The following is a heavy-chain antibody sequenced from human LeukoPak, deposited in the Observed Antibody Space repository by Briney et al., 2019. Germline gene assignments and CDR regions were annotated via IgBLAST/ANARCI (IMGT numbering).Heavy chain of an antibody. V-gene: IGHV3-21*06. CDR3: ARDPDSSGWYYFDH. D-gene: IGHD6-19*01. CDR1: GFTFSGHS. Sequence: PGGSLRLSCAASGFTFSGHSMTWVRQAPGKGLEWVSFISSSRSYISYADAVKGRFTISRDNAKNSLYLQMNSLRAEDTAVYYCARDPDSSGWYYFDHWGQGSLVTVSS. CDR2: ISSSRSYI. J-gene: IGHJ4*02.